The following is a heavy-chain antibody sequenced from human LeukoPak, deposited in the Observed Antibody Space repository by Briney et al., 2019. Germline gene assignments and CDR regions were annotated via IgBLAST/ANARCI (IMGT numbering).Heavy chain of an antibody. CDR3: AKRGSSGWYFDY. CDR2: IYHSGST. CDR1: GYSISSGYY. D-gene: IGHD6-19*01. Sequence: SETLSLTCTVSGYSISSGYYWGWIRPPPGKGLEWIGRIYHSGSTYYDPSLKSRVTISVDTSKNQFSLKLSSVTAPDTAVYYCAKRGSSGWYFDYWGQGTLVTVSS. V-gene: IGHV4-38-2*02. J-gene: IGHJ4*02.